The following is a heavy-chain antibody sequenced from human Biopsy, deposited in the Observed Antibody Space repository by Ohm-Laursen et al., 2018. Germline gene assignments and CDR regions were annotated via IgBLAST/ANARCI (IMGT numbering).Heavy chain of an antibody. J-gene: IGHJ4*02. Sequence: SETLSLTCTVSGDSINSSYWSWNRQAPGKGLEWIGFISNSGNTNYNPSLKSRVTISADTSKNQFSLKLGSVTVADTAVFYCARRGSGGRSFDYWGQGSLVTVSS. D-gene: IGHD2-15*01. CDR2: ISNSGNT. V-gene: IGHV4-59*08. CDR3: ARRGSGGRSFDY. CDR1: GDSINSSY.